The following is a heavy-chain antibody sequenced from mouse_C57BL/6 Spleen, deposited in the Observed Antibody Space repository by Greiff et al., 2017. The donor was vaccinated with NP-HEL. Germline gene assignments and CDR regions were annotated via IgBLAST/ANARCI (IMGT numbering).Heavy chain of an antibody. V-gene: IGHV5-16*01. CDR2: INYDGSST. CDR3: ARGGLYYGYDGGDYYAMDY. J-gene: IGHJ4*01. CDR1: GFTFSDYY. Sequence: EVKVVESEGGLVQPGSSMKLSCTASGFTFSDYYMAWVRQVPEKGLEWVANINYDGSSTYYLDSLKSRFIISRDNAKNILYLQMSSLKSEDTATYYCARGGLYYGYDGGDYYAMDYWGQGTSVTVSS. D-gene: IGHD2-2*01.